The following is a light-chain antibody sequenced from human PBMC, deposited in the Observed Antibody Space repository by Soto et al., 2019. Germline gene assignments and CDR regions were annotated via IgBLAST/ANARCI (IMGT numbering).Light chain of an antibody. V-gene: IGKV3-20*01. CDR1: QSVGSSY. J-gene: IGKJ4*01. Sequence: EIVLTQSPGTLSLSPGQRATLSCRAGQSVGSSYLAWYQQKPGQAPRLLIYDVSSRATGIPDRFSGSGSGTDLTLTISRLEPEDFAVYYCQQYGSSPLTFGGGTKVDIK. CDR2: DVS. CDR3: QQYGSSPLT.